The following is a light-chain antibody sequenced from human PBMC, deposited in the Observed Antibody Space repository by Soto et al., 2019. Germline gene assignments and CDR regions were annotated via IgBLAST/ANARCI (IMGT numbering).Light chain of an antibody. Sequence: QSVRTQPASVSGSPGQSITISCTGTSSDVDGYNYVSWYQQHPGRAPRLIIFEVSHRPSGVSNRFSGSKSGNTASLTISGLQAEDEADYYCSSFTTISTPLYVFGTGTKVTVL. CDR3: SSFTTISTPLYV. J-gene: IGLJ1*01. CDR2: EVS. CDR1: SSDVDGYNY. V-gene: IGLV2-14*03.